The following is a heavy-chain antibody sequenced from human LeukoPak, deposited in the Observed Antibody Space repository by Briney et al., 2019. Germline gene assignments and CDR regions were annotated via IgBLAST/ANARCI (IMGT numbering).Heavy chain of an antibody. J-gene: IGHJ6*02. CDR3: ARDSRAYMVRGVISETYYYYGMDV. CDR1: GFTFSSYS. CDR2: ISSSSSYI. Sequence: GGSLRLSCAASGFTFSSYSMNWVRQAPGKGLEWVSSISSSSSYIYYADSVKGRFTISRDNAKNSLYLQMNSLRAEDTAVYYCARDSRAYMVRGVISETYYYYGMDVWGQGTTVTVSS. V-gene: IGHV3-21*01. D-gene: IGHD3-10*01.